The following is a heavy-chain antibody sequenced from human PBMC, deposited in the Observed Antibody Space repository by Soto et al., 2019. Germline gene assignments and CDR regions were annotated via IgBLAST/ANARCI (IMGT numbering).Heavy chain of an antibody. J-gene: IGHJ4*02. CDR2: IASNGNTI. V-gene: IGHV3-48*03. CDR3: ERGYSSGSTSYSGGY. CDR1: GFIFSNYE. D-gene: IGHD6-19*01. Sequence: GGSLRLSCADSGFIFSNYEMNWVRQAPGKGLEWLSYIASNGNTIYYANSVKGRFTVSRDNAKGSLYLQMNSLRAAGAAGYYCERGYSSGSTSYSGGYWGQGTLVTVSS.